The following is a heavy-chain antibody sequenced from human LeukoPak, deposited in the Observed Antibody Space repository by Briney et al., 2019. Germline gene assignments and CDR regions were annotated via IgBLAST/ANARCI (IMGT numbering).Heavy chain of an antibody. Sequence: GGSLRLSCAASGFTFSSYAMSWVRQAPGKGLEWVSFIGGSGGTTYYADSVKGRFTISRDNSKSTLYLQMNSLRAEDTAVYHCATTYTSNWYNYWGQGTLVTVSS. J-gene: IGHJ4*02. CDR3: ATTYTSNWYNY. CDR2: IGGSGGTT. V-gene: IGHV3-23*01. CDR1: GFTFSSYA. D-gene: IGHD6-13*01.